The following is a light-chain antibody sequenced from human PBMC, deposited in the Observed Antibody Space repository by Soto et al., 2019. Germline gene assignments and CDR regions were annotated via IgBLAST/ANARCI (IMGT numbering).Light chain of an antibody. CDR3: QQRSNWPLT. CDR1: QSVSSY. CDR2: DAS. Sequence: EIVMTQSPATLSVSRGERATLSCRASQSVSSYLAWYQQKPGQAPRLLIYDASNRATGIPARFSGSGSGTDFTLTISSLEPEDFAVYYCQQRSNWPLTFGGGTKVDIK. J-gene: IGKJ4*01. V-gene: IGKV3-11*01.